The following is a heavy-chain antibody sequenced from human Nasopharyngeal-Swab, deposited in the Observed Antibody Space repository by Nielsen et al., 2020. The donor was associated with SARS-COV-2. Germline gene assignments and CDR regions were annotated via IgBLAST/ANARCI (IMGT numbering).Heavy chain of an antibody. CDR3: GRGHYGLHV. J-gene: IGHJ6*02. CDR2: IDTRGTHS. CDR1: GFTLSDHY. V-gene: IGHV3-11*06. Sequence: GEPLKISCAASGFTLSDHYMSWNRQAPGKGLEWVSYIDTRGTHSNYAYSAKGRFTISRDNAKNSLYLEMNSLRVEDTAVYYCGRGHYGLHVWGQGTTVIVSS.